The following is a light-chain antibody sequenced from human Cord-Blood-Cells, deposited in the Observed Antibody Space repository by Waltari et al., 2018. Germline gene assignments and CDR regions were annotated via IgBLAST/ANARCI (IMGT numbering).Light chain of an antibody. CDR2: LGS. CDR1: QSLLDSNGYNY. J-gene: IGKJ5*01. CDR3: MQALQTIT. V-gene: IGKV2-28*01. Sequence: DIVMTKSPRSLPVTPGEPASISCRSSQSLLDSNGYNYLDWYLQKPGQSPQLLIYLGSNRASGVPDRFSGSGAGTDFTLKISRVEAEDVGVYYCMQALQTITFGQGTRLEIK.